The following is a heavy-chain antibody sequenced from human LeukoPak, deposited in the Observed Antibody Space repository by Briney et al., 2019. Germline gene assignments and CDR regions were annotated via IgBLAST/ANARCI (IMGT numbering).Heavy chain of an antibody. CDR3: ARQVSGTFWFDP. Sequence: PGESLKISCKGSGYSFTGNWIGWVRQMPGKGLEWMGIIYPGDSDIRYSPSFQGQVTISADKSISTAYLQWSSLKASDTAIYYCARQVSGTFWFDPWGQGTLVTVSS. D-gene: IGHD6-19*01. J-gene: IGHJ5*02. CDR1: GYSFTGNW. V-gene: IGHV5-51*01. CDR2: IYPGDSDI.